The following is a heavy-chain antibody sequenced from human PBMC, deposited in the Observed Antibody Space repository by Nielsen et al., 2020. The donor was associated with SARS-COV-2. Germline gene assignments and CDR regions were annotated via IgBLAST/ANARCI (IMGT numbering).Heavy chain of an antibody. Sequence: RQAPGKGLEWIGSIYYSGSTNYNPSLKSRVTISVDTSKNQFSLKLSSVTAADTAVYYCARMATVETYYYGSGSYLPRPRDAFDIWGQGTMVTVSS. CDR2: IYYSGST. J-gene: IGHJ3*02. CDR3: ARMATVETYYYGSGSYLPRPRDAFDI. V-gene: IGHV4-39*07. D-gene: IGHD3-10*01.